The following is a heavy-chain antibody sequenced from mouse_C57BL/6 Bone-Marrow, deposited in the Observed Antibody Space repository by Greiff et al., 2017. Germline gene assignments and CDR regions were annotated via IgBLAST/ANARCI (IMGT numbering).Heavy chain of an antibody. Sequence: EVQLQQSGPELVKPGASVTISCKASGYSFTGYYMHWVKQSPEKSLEWIGEINPSTGGTTYNQKFKAKATLTVDKSSSTAYMQLKSLTSEDSAVYYCARWTGWYFDVWGTGTTVTVSS. CDR3: ARWTGWYFDV. V-gene: IGHV1-42*01. J-gene: IGHJ1*03. CDR2: INPSTGGT. CDR1: GYSFTGYY.